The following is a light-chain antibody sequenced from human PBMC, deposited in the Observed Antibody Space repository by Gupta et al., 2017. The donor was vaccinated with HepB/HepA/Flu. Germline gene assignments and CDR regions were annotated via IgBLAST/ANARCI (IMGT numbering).Light chain of an antibody. J-gene: IGLJ2*01. CDR2: VESSGRY. Sequence: HLLVTPSSSASASLGSSVKITCTLSSGYGHYSIGWHQQQPGKAPRFLMKVESSGRYNKGSEIPDRFSGSGSGAARYLTISHRQAEDEDDYYCETWDSNIRVFGGGTKLTVL. V-gene: IGLV4-60*03. CDR3: ETWDSNIRV. CDR1: SGYGHYS.